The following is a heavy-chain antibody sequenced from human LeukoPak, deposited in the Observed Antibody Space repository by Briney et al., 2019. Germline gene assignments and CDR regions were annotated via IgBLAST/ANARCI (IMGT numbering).Heavy chain of an antibody. CDR2: FSPDGI. D-gene: IGHD2-15*01. Sequence: GGSLRLSCAASGFTFSSYWVSWVRQAPGKGLEWVSTFSPDGIHYADSVKGRFAISRDDSMSTLFLQMNSLRAEDTAIYYCAKDYARGGCSLAHCNPIDSWGQGTLVTVSS. CDR1: GFTFSSYW. J-gene: IGHJ4*02. V-gene: IGHV3-23*01. CDR3: AKDYARGGCSLAHCNPIDS.